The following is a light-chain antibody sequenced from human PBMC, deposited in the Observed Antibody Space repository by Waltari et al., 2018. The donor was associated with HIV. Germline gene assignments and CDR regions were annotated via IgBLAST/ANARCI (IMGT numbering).Light chain of an antibody. CDR3: QEYNTYTGT. CDR2: DAS. Sequence: AIQMTQSPSSLSASVGDRVTITCRASQGIRNDLSWYQQKPGKAPKLLIYDASSLQSGAPSRFSGSGFGTDFTLTISSLQPFDFATYYCQEYNTYTGTFGQGTKVEVK. CDR1: QGIRND. J-gene: IGKJ1*01. V-gene: IGKV1-6*01.